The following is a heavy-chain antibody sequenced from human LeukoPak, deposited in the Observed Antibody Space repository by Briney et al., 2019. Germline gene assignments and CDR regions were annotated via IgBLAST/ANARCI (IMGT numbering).Heavy chain of an antibody. V-gene: IGHV3-30-3*01. Sequence: PGRSLRLSCAASGFSFSDYGMHWVRQAPGKGLEWVALISSDGFNEYYADSVRGRFTISRDTSKNTLYLQINSLKTEDTAIYYCARYSNHFYYSGMDGGGQGTTVTVS. CDR3: ARYSNHFYYSGMDG. CDR1: GFSFSDYG. CDR2: ISSDGFNE. D-gene: IGHD2-21*01. J-gene: IGHJ6*02.